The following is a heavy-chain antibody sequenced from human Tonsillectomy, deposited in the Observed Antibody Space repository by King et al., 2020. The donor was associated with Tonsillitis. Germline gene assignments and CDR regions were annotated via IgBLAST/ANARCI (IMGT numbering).Heavy chain of an antibody. CDR3: ARVGGIVATIRGANAFDI. V-gene: IGHV1-69*04. D-gene: IGHD5-12*01. CDR1: GGTFSSYA. CDR2: IIPILGIA. Sequence: QLVQSGAEVKKPGSSVKVSCKASGGTFSSYAISWVRQAPGQGLEWMGRIIPILGIANYAQKFQGRVTITADKSTSTAYMELSSLRSEDTAVYYCARVGGIVATIRGANAFDIWGQGTMVTVSS. J-gene: IGHJ3*02.